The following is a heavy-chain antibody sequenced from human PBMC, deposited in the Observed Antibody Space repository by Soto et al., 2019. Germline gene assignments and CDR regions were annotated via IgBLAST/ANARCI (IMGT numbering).Heavy chain of an antibody. V-gene: IGHV4-31*03. J-gene: IGHJ4*02. CDR3: ARGNYRGTYYYDSSRIYFDY. Sequence: ASETLSLTCTVSGGSISSGVYYWSWIRQHPGKGLEWIGYIYYSGSTYYNPSLKSRVTISVDTSKNQFSLKLSSVTAADTAVYYCARGNYRGTYYYDSSRIYFDYWGQGTLVTVSS. CDR1: GGSISSGVYY. D-gene: IGHD3-22*01. CDR2: IYYSGST.